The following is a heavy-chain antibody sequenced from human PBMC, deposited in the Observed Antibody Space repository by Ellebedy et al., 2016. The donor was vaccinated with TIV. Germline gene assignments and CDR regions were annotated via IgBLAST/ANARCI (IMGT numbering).Heavy chain of an antibody. CDR1: GASITSSGYY. D-gene: IGHD6-13*01. V-gene: IGHV2-70*11. CDR3: ARVYSRYYSGADY. J-gene: IGHJ4*02. Sequence: TLSLTCTVSGASITSSGYYWGWIRQPPGKAPEWLARIDWDGTTKYSTSLKTRLTISKDTSVNQVVLTMTDMDPEDTATYFCARVYSRYYSGADYWGQGTLVTVSS. CDR2: IDWDGTT.